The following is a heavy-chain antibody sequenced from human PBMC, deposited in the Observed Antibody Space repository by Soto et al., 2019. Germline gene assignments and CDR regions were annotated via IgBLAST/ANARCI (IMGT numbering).Heavy chain of an antibody. D-gene: IGHD2-15*01. CDR3: ARGTPTPGLDY. CDR1: GFTFNNYW. Sequence: GGSLRLSCAASGFTFNNYWMNWVRQAPGKGLEWVANINQDGSQTNDVDSVKGRFTISRDNAKNSLYLQMNSLRAEDTAVYYCARGTPTPGLDYWGQGTLVTVSS. CDR2: INQDGSQT. J-gene: IGHJ4*02. V-gene: IGHV3-7*01.